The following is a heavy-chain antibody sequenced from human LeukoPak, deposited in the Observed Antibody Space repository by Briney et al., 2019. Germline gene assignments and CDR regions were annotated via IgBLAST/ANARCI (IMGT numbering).Heavy chain of an antibody. V-gene: IGHV4-59*08. CDR1: GGSMTSHY. Sequence: SETLSLTCSVPGGSMTSHYWSWIRQHPGKGLEWIAYVFYSGGTNYNPSVKSRVTISVDTSKNQFSLKLVSVAAADTAVYFCARQPYMLGAYYFDFWGQGTLVTVSS. J-gene: IGHJ4*02. D-gene: IGHD1-26*01. CDR3: ARQPYMLGAYYFDF. CDR2: VFYSGGT.